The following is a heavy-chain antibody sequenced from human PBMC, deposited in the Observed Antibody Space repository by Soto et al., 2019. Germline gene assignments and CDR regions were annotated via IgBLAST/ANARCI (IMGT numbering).Heavy chain of an antibody. J-gene: IGHJ4*02. CDR3: ARSWAVAGSYDY. CDR1: GFTVSSNY. D-gene: IGHD6-19*01. CDR2: IYSGDST. V-gene: IGHV3-66*01. Sequence: EVQLVESGGGLVQPGGSLRLSSAASGFTVSSNYMNWVRQAPGKGLEWVSIIYSGDSTYYADSVKGRFTISRDNSKNTLYLQMNSLRAEDTAVYYCARSWAVAGSYDYWGQGTLVTVSS.